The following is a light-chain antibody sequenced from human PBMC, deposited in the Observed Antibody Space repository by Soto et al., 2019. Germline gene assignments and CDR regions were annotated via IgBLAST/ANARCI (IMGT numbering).Light chain of an antibody. CDR1: QSVSSSY. Sequence: EIVLTQPPGTLSLSPGERATLSCRASQSVSSSYLAWYQQKPGQAPRLLIYGASFRATGIADRFSGSGSGTDFTLTISRLEPEDFAVYYCQHYVTSRITFGQGTRLEIK. J-gene: IGKJ5*01. V-gene: IGKV3-20*01. CDR2: GAS. CDR3: QHYVTSRIT.